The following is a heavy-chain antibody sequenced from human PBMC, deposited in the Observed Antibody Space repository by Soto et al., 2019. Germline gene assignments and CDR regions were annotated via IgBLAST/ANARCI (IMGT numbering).Heavy chain of an antibody. Sequence: ASVKVSCKASGYTFTSYGISWVRQAPGQGLEWMGWISAYNGNTNYAQKLQGRVTMTTDTSTSTAYMELRSLRSDDTAVYYCARVGEPGLRYFDWLSLGGGSFDYWGQ. D-gene: IGHD3-9*01. J-gene: IGHJ4*01. V-gene: IGHV1-18*01. CDR3: ARVGEPGLRYFDWLSLGGGSFDY. CDR2: ISAYNGNT. CDR1: GYTFTSYG.